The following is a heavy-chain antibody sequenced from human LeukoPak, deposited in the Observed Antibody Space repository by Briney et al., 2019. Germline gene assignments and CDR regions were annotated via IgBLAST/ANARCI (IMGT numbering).Heavy chain of an antibody. J-gene: IGHJ4*02. CDR2: IRSKANSYAT. Sequence: GGSLRLSCAASGFTFSGSAMHWVRQASGKGLEWVGRIRSKANSYATAYAASVKGRFTIPRDDSKNTAYLQMNSLKTEDTAVYYCTTDGQWLVRKSDYWGQGTLVTVSS. V-gene: IGHV3-73*01. CDR3: TTDGQWLVRKSDY. CDR1: GFTFSGSA. D-gene: IGHD6-19*01.